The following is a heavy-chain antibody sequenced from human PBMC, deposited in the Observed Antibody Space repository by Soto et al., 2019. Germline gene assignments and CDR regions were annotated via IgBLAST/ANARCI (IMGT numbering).Heavy chain of an antibody. CDR3: VRVPGP. J-gene: IGHJ5*02. V-gene: IGHV4-30-2*01. CDR2: IYHSGST. Sequence: SETLSLTCAVSGGSISSGGDSWSWIRQPPGKGLEWIGYIYHSGSTYYNPSLKSRVTISVDRSKSQFSLKLSSVTAADTAVYYCVRVPGPWGQGTLVTVSS. CDR1: GGSISSGGDS.